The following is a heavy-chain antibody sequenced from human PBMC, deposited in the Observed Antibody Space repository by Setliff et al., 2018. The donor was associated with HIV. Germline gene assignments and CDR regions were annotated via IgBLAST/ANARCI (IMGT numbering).Heavy chain of an antibody. Sequence: KTSETLSLTCTVSGVSISCYHWSWIRQPPGKGLEWIGYISYTGNTNYDPSLASRVTMSIDTSKMQFSLKLTSVSAADTAVCYCANMGGRYVGYFESWGQGTLVTVSS. CDR3: ANMGGRYVGYFES. CDR1: GVSISCYH. CDR2: ISYTGNT. V-gene: IGHV4-59*01. J-gene: IGHJ4*02. D-gene: IGHD3-16*01.